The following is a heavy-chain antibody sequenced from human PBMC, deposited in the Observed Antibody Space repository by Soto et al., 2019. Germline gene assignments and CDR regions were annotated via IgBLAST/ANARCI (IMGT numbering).Heavy chain of an antibody. D-gene: IGHD3-3*01. J-gene: IGHJ6*02. CDR2: IIPIFGTA. CDR1: GGTFSSYA. Sequence: GASVKVSCKASGGTFSSYAISWVRQAPGQGLEWMGGIIPIFGTANYAQKFQGRVTITADKSTSTAYMELSSLRSEDTAVYYCASPFSEWLLWASYYYYGMDVWGQGTTVTVSS. CDR3: ASPFSEWLLWASYYYYGMDV. V-gene: IGHV1-69*06.